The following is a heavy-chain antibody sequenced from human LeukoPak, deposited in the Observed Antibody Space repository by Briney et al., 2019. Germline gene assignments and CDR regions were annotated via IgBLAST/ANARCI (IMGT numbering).Heavy chain of an antibody. CDR3: ARGRYGDYERYFDY. CDR1: GGSFRGYY. D-gene: IGHD4-17*01. J-gene: IGHJ4*02. Sequence: PSETLSLTGAVYGGSFRGYYWSWIRQPPGKGLEWIGEINHSGSTNYNPSLKSRVTISVDTSKNQFSLKLSSVTAADTAVYSCARGRYGDYERYFDYWGQGTLVTVSS. V-gene: IGHV4-34*01. CDR2: INHSGST.